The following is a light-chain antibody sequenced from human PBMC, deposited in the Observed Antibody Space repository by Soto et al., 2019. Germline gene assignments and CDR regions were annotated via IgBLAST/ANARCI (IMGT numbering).Light chain of an antibody. Sequence: AIQLTQSPSSLSASVGDRVTVTCRASQGIGTYLVWYQQKPGKAPKLLIYDASSLESGVPSRFSGSGSGTDFTLTISCLQSEDFATYYCQQYYSYPRTFGQGTKVDIK. CDR3: QQYYSYPRT. V-gene: IGKV1-13*02. CDR1: QGIGTY. J-gene: IGKJ1*01. CDR2: DAS.